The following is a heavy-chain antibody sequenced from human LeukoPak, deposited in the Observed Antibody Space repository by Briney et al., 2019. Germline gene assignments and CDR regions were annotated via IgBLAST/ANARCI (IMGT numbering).Heavy chain of an antibody. CDR1: GFTFTSYG. J-gene: IGHJ3*02. D-gene: IGHD5-24*01. Sequence: GGSLRLSCAASGFTFTSYGMHWVRQAPGKGLEWVAFIRYDGSNKYYADSVKGRFTISRDNSKNTLYLQMNSLRAEDTAVYYCAKDRGRMATIGLAFDIWGQGTMVTVSS. V-gene: IGHV3-30*02. CDR2: IRYDGSNK. CDR3: AKDRGRMATIGLAFDI.